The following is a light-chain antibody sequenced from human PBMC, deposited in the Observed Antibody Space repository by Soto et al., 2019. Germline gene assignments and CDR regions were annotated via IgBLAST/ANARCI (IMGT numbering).Light chain of an antibody. CDR1: QSVSSN. Sequence: EIVLTQSPGTLSLSPGERGALSCRASQSVSSNYVAWYQQKPGQAPRLLISGASSRATGIPDRFSGSGSGTEFTLTISSLQSEDFAVYYCQQYNNWPLTFGGGTKVDIK. CDR2: GAS. CDR3: QQYNNWPLT. J-gene: IGKJ4*01. V-gene: IGKV3D-15*01.